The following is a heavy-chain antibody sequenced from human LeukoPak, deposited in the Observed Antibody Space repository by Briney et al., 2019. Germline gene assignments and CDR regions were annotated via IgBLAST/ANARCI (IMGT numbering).Heavy chain of an antibody. D-gene: IGHD2-15*01. J-gene: IGHJ4*02. CDR3: ARGPYCSGGSCYPSYFDY. Sequence: PSETLSLTCTVSGGSISSYYWSWIRQPPGKGLEWIGYIYFSGSTNYNPSLKSRVTISVDTSKNKFSLKLSSVTAADTAVYYCARGPYCSGGSCYPSYFDYWGQGTLVTVSS. V-gene: IGHV4-59*01. CDR1: GGSISSYY. CDR2: IYFSGST.